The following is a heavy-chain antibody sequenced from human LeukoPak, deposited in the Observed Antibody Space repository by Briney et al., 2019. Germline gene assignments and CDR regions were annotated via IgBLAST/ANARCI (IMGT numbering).Heavy chain of an antibody. D-gene: IGHD3-10*01. V-gene: IGHV3-33*01. CDR1: GFTFSSYG. J-gene: IGHJ6*04. CDR3: ARRHKVITMVRGVLTYHYYGMDV. Sequence: GGSLRLSCAASGFTFSSYGMHWVRQAPGKGLEWVAVIWYDGSNKYYADSVKGRFTISRDNSKNTLYLQMNSLRAEDTAVYYCARRHKVITMVRGVLTYHYYGMDVWGKGTTVTVSS. CDR2: IWYDGSNK.